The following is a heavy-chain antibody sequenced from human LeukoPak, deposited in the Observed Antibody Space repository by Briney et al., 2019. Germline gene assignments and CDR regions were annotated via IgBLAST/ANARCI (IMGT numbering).Heavy chain of an antibody. D-gene: IGHD6-19*01. Sequence: SETLSLTCSVSGGSINSDYWSWIRQPPGKGLEWIGYIYYSGSTNYNPSLKSRVTISVDTSKNQFSLKLSSVTAADTAVYYCARTVAWNNGVDYWGQGTLVTVSS. CDR2: IYYSGST. CDR1: GGSINSDY. V-gene: IGHV4-59*01. CDR3: ARTVAWNNGVDY. J-gene: IGHJ4*02.